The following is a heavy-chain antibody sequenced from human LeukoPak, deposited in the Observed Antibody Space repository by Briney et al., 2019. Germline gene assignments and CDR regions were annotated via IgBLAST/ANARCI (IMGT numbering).Heavy chain of an antibody. CDR1: GFTFSSYS. Sequence: PGRSLRLSCAASGFTFSSYSIHWVRQAPGKGLEWVAVISYAGSNKYYADSVKGRFTISRDNSQNTLYLQMNSLRAEDTAVYYCARDLETYYDFWSGYPYWGQGTLVTVSS. D-gene: IGHD3-3*01. CDR2: ISYAGSNK. V-gene: IGHV3-30-3*01. J-gene: IGHJ4*02. CDR3: ARDLETYYDFWSGYPY.